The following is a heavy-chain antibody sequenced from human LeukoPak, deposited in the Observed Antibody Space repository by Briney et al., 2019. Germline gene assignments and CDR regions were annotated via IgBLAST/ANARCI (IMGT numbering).Heavy chain of an antibody. CDR3: ARGGRVSDY. CDR1: GFTFSSYW. CDR2: IKEDGSEK. V-gene: IGHV3-7*01. J-gene: IGHJ4*02. D-gene: IGHD2-8*02. Sequence: GGSLRLSCAVSGFTFSSYWMSWVRQAPGKGLEWVANIKEDGSEKYYVDSVKGRFTISRDNAKNSLYLQMNSLRAEDTAVYYCARGGRVSDYWGQGTLVTVSS.